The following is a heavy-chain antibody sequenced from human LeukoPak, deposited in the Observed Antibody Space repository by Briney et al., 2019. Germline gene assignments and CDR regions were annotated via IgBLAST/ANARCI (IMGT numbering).Heavy chain of an antibody. D-gene: IGHD2-2*01. V-gene: IGHV1-2*02. Sequence: ASVKVSCKASGYTFTGYYMHWVRQAPGQGLEWMGWINPNSGSTNYAQKFQGRVTMTRDTSISTAYMELSRLRSDDTAVYYCARGFSSTSFDYWGQGTLVTVSS. CDR2: INPNSGST. J-gene: IGHJ4*02. CDR3: ARGFSSTSFDY. CDR1: GYTFTGYY.